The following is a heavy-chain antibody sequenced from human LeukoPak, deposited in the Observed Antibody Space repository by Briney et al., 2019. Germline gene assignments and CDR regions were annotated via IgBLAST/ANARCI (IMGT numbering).Heavy chain of an antibody. Sequence: SVKVSCKDSGGTFSIYAISRVRQAPGQGLEWMGGIIPIFGTANYAQMFQGRVTITADESTSKAYMELSSLRSEDTAVYYCARALGRFWNFDYWGQGTLVTVSS. J-gene: IGHJ4*02. V-gene: IGHV1-69*13. CDR3: ARALGRFWNFDY. CDR1: GGTFSIYA. CDR2: IIPIFGTA. D-gene: IGHD3-3*01.